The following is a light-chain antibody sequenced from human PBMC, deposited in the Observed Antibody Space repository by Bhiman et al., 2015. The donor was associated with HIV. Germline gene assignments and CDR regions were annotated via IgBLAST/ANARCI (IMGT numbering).Light chain of an antibody. CDR2: ENN. Sequence: QSVLTQPPSVSAAPGQKVTIFCSGSSSNIGNNYVSWYQQLPGTAPKLLIYENNKRPSGIPDRFSGSKSGTSATLGITGLQTGDEADYYCGTWHSALSGGGVFGTGTNVTVL. V-gene: IGLV1-51*02. CDR3: GTWHSALSGGGV. J-gene: IGLJ1*01. CDR1: SSNIGNNY.